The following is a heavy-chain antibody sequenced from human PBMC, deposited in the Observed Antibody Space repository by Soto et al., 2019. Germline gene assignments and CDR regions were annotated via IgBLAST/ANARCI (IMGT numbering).Heavy chain of an antibody. CDR3: ALTGAPRQGYYYGLDV. D-gene: IGHD3-10*01. Sequence: QLPLVQSGAEVRKPGSSAKVSCKTSGGSFSNYAITWVRRAPGQGLEWMGGSIPIFGRTQHAQKFRDRVTINADDSRSKVYLELTSLRSEGTAIYYCALTGAPRQGYYYGLDVWGQGTTITVSS. J-gene: IGHJ6*02. CDR2: SIPIFGRT. V-gene: IGHV1-69*01. CDR1: GGSFSNYA.